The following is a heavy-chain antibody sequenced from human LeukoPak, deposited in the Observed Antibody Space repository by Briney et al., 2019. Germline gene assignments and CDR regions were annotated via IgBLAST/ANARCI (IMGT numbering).Heavy chain of an antibody. CDR1: GGSFSGYY. Sequence: PSETLSLTCAVYGGSFSGYYWSWIRQPPGKGLEWIGEINHSGSTNYNPSLKSRVTISVDTSKNQFSLKLSSVTAADTAVYYCAGRSGSYYRDYWGQGTLVTVSS. CDR2: INHSGST. CDR3: AGRSGSYYRDY. J-gene: IGHJ4*02. D-gene: IGHD1-26*01. V-gene: IGHV4-34*01.